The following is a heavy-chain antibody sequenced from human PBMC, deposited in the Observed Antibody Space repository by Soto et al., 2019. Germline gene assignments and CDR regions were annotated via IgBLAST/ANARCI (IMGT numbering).Heavy chain of an antibody. CDR3: ARAYYGSGRYWGAFDL. D-gene: IGHD3-10*01. CDR2: INAGNGNT. CDR1: GSTFNSYA. Sequence: QVQLVQSGAEVRKPGASVKVSCKASGSTFNSYAIHWVRQAPGQRLEWMGWINAGNGNTKYSQKFQGRVTITGDTSAITADMELSSLRSEDTAVYYCARAYYGSGRYWGAFDLWGQGTLGTVSS. J-gene: IGHJ3*01. V-gene: IGHV1-3*01.